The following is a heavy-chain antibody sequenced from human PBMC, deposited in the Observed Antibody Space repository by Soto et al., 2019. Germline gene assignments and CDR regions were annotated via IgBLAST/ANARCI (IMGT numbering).Heavy chain of an antibody. CDR2: IDPSDSYT. D-gene: IGHD5-18*01. V-gene: IGHV5-10-1*01. CDR1: GYSFTSYW. J-gene: IGHJ4*02. Sequence: PGASLKISCKGSGYSFTSYWISWVRQMPGKGLEWMGRIDPSDSYTNYSPSFQGHVTISADKSISTAYLQWSSLKASDTDMYYCARTTATSSESDYWGQGTLVTVSS. CDR3: ARTTATSSESDY.